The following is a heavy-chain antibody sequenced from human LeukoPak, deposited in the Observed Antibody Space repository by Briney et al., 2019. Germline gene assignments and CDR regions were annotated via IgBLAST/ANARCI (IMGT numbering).Heavy chain of an antibody. CDR2: ISGNGDIT. V-gene: IGHV3-23*01. Sequence: GGTLRLSCAASGFTFSNHGMNWVRQAPGKGLEWVSGISGNGDITYYADSVKGRFTISRDNAKNSLYLQMNSLRAEDTAVYYCARGGVATIKDWFDPWGQGTLVTVSS. CDR1: GFTFSNHG. J-gene: IGHJ5*02. D-gene: IGHD5-12*01. CDR3: ARGGVATIKDWFDP.